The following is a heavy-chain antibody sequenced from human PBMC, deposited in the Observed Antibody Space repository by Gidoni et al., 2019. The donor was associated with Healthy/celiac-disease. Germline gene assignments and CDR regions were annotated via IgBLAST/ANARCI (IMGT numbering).Heavy chain of an antibody. D-gene: IGHD2-15*01. J-gene: IGHJ6*02. CDR2: ISGSGGST. Sequence: EVQLVESGGGLVQPGGSLRLSCAASGFTFSSYAMSWVRQAPGKGLEWVSAISGSGGSTYYADSVKGRFTISRDNSKNTLYLQMNSLRAEDTAVYYCAKDPWACSGGSCYSGYYYGMDVWGQGTTVTVSS. CDR3: AKDPWACSGGSCYSGYYYGMDV. V-gene: IGHV3-23*04. CDR1: GFTFSSYA.